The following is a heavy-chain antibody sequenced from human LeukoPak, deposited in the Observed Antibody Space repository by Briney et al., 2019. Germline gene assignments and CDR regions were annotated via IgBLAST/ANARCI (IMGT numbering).Heavy chain of an antibody. CDR1: GGSFSGYY. V-gene: IGHV4-34*01. D-gene: IGHD5-18*01. CDR3: ARGGDTAMVTQFDY. J-gene: IGHJ4*02. Sequence: PSETLSLTCAVYGGSFSGYYWSWIRQPPGKGLEWIGEINHSESTNYNPSLKSRVTISVDTSKNQFSLKLSSVTAADTAVYYCARGGDTAMVTQFDYWGQGTLVTVSS. CDR2: INHSEST.